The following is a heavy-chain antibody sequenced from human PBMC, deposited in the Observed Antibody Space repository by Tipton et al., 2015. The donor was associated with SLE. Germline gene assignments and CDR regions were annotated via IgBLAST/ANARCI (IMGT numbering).Heavy chain of an antibody. CDR2: IFHSGYT. J-gene: IGHJ3*02. Sequence: TLSLTCAVSGDSMNRDAWWSWVRQPPGKGLEWIGEIFHSGYTSYHPSLRSRVTILIDTSKRHFSLKMTSMTAADTALYYCTRGSGAFDIWGQGTLVTVSS. CDR1: GDSMNRDAW. CDR3: TRGSGAFDI. V-gene: IGHV4-4*02.